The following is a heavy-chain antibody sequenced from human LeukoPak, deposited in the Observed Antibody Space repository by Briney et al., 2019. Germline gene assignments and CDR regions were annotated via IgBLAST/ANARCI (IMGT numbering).Heavy chain of an antibody. V-gene: IGHV1-69*04. CDR1: GGTFSSYA. CDR2: IIPILGIA. J-gene: IGHJ6*02. Sequence: ASVKVSCKASGGTFSSYAISWVRQAPGQGLEWRGRIIPILGIANYAQKFQGRVTITADKSTSTAYMELSSLRSEDTAVYYCALSIAAAGYYYYGMDVWGQGTTVTVSS. D-gene: IGHD6-13*01. CDR3: ALSIAAAGYYYYGMDV.